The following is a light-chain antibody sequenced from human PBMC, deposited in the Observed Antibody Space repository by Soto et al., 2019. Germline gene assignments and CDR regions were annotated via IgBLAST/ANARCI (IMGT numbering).Light chain of an antibody. V-gene: IGLV1-51*01. CDR3: GTWDSSLSVVV. CDR1: SSNIGRHF. CDR2: DDT. J-gene: IGLJ3*02. Sequence: QSVLTQPPSVSAAPGQKVTMSCSGRSSNIGRHFVAWYQQLPGTAPKLLIYDDTKRPYGIPGRFSGSKSGTSATLGITGLQTGDEADYYCGTWDSSLSVVVFGGGTKVTVL.